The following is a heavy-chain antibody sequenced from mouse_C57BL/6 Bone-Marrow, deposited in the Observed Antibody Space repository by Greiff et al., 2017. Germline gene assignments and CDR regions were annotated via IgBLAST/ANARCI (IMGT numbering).Heavy chain of an antibody. CDR1: GFNIKDDY. CDR3: SSLDGNYFDF. V-gene: IGHV14-4*01. D-gene: IGHD2-1*01. J-gene: IGHJ2*01. CDR2: IDPEIGDT. Sequence: EVQGVESGAELVRPGASVKLSCTASGFNIKDDYIHWVKQRPEQGLEWIGWIDPEIGDTEYASKFQGKATITSDTSSNTAYLQLSSLTSEDTAVYYCSSLDGNYFDFWGQGTPLTVAS.